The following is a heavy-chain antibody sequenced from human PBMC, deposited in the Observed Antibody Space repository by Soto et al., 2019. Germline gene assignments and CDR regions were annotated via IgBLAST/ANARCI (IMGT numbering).Heavy chain of an antibody. Sequence: NPSETLSLTCAVYGGSFSGYYWSWIRQPPGKGLEWIGEINHSGSTNYNPSLKSRVTISVDTSKNQFSLKLSSVTAADTAVYYCARGRYYYDSSGPGDAYDIWGQGTMVTVSS. V-gene: IGHV4-34*01. CDR3: ARGRYYYDSSGPGDAYDI. J-gene: IGHJ3*02. D-gene: IGHD3-22*01. CDR1: GGSFSGYY. CDR2: INHSGST.